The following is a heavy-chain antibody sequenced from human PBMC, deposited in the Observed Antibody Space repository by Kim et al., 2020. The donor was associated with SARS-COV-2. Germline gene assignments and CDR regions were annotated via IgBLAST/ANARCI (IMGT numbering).Heavy chain of an antibody. CDR2: ISYDGSNK. V-gene: IGHV3-30*18. D-gene: IGHD3-22*01. CDR1: GFTFSSYG. CDR3: AKIPQTPDYYDSSGYQRVTTYNCFDP. Sequence: GGSLRLSCAASGFTFSSYGMHWVRQAPGKGLEWVAVISYDGSNKYYADSVKCRFTISRDNSKNTLYLQMNSLRAEDTAVYYWAKIPQTPDYYDSSGYQRVTTYNCFDPWGQGTLVTVSS. J-gene: IGHJ5*02.